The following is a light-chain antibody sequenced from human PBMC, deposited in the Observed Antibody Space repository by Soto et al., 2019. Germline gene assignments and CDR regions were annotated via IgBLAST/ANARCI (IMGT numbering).Light chain of an antibody. CDR3: QHYNSYSEA. Sequence: DIQMTQSPSALSASVGDRVTITCRASQSITNRLAWHQHKPGKAPQVLIYTASTLQSGVPSRFSGSGSGTEFTLTISSLQPDDFATYYCQHYNSYSEAFGQGTKVDIK. V-gene: IGKV1-5*03. CDR1: QSITNR. J-gene: IGKJ1*01. CDR2: TAS.